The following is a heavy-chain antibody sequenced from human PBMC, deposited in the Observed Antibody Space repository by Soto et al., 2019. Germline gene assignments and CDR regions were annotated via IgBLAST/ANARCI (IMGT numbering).Heavy chain of an antibody. CDR2: INHSGSN. D-gene: IGHD4-17*01. CDR3: ARGQFLRWRWSRADAFDI. Sequence: QVQLQQWGAGLLKPSETLSLTCAVYGGSFSGYYWSWIRQPPGKGLEWIGEINHSGSNNYNPSLKSRVTISVDTSKNQFSLKLSSVTAADTAVYYCARGQFLRWRWSRADAFDIWGQGTMVTVSS. CDR1: GGSFSGYY. V-gene: IGHV4-34*01. J-gene: IGHJ3*02.